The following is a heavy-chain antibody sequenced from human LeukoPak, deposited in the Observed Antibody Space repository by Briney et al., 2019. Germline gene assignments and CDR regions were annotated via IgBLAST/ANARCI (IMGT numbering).Heavy chain of an antibody. Sequence: SGGSLRLSCAGSGFTFSDYYMSWIRQAPGKGLEWVAHISSTGGTTVYADSVKGRFTISRNNAKNSVYLQMNSLRAEDTAVYYCAREGAHYYDSSGYWNWFDPWGQGTLVTVSS. D-gene: IGHD3-22*01. V-gene: IGHV3-11*04. CDR1: GFTFSDYY. CDR2: ISSTGGTT. CDR3: AREGAHYYDSSGYWNWFDP. J-gene: IGHJ5*02.